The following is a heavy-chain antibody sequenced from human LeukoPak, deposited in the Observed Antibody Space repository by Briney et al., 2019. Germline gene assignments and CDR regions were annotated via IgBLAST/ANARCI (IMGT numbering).Heavy chain of an antibody. CDR1: GFTFSDYY. D-gene: IGHD5-18*01. Sequence: GGSLRLSCAASGFTFSDYYMSWIRQAPGKGLEWVSYISSSSSYTNYADSVKGRFTISRDNAKNSLYPQTNSLRAEDTAVYYCARSTGYSYGYRLDYWGQGTLVTVCS. V-gene: IGHV3-11*06. J-gene: IGHJ4*02. CDR2: ISSSSSYT. CDR3: ARSTGYSYGYRLDY.